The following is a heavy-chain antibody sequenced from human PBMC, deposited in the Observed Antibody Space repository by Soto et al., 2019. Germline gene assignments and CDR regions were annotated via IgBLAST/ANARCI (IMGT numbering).Heavy chain of an antibody. V-gene: IGHV4-31*03. D-gene: IGHD2-15*01. CDR3: ARDRIPAVYACDI. Sequence: SETLSLTCSASGGSVSSGAYYWTWIRQRPGKGLEWMGYIYYSGSTYYSPSLKSRLSISLDTSKNQFSLRLSSVTAADTAMYYCARDRIPAVYACDIWGQGTMGTVSS. CDR1: GGSVSSGAYY. J-gene: IGHJ3*02. CDR2: IYYSGST.